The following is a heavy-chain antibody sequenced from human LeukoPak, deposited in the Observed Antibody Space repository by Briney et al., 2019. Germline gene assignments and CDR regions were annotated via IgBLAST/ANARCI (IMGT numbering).Heavy chain of an antibody. J-gene: IGHJ4*02. Sequence: PGGSLRLSCAASGFTFRRYAMTWVRQAPGKGLEWVSAISGSGSTYYTDSVKGRFTISRDNSKNTLYLQMNSLRAEDTAVYYCAKDPMVRGATYDYWGQGTLVTVSS. CDR1: GFTFRRYA. CDR3: AKDPMVRGATYDY. V-gene: IGHV3-23*01. CDR2: ISGSGST. D-gene: IGHD3-10*01.